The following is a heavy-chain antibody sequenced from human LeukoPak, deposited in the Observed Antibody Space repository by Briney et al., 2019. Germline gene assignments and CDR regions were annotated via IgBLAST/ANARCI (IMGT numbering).Heavy chain of an antibody. CDR3: ARGRAIAALYERYFDL. V-gene: IGHV4-39*07. CDR2: IYYSGST. J-gene: IGHJ2*01. CDR1: GGSISSSSYY. Sequence: NASETLSLTCTVSGGSISSSSYYWGWIRQPPGKGLEWIGSIYYSGSTYYNPSLKSRVTISVDTSKNQFSLKLSSVTAADTAVYYCARGRAIAALYERYFDLWGRGTLVTVSS. D-gene: IGHD6-13*01.